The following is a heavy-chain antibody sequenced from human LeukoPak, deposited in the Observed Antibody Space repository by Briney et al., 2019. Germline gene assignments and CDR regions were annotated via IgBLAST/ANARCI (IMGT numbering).Heavy chain of an antibody. D-gene: IGHD5-24*01. J-gene: IGHJ4*02. Sequence: SETLSLTCTVSGGSISSYYWSWIRQPPGKGLEWIGYIYYSGSTNYNPSLQSRGTISVDTSKNQSSLKLSSVTAADTAVYYCARISRDGYNYYFDYWGQGTLVTVSS. CDR3: ARISRDGYNYYFDY. CDR2: IYYSGST. V-gene: IGHV4-59*01. CDR1: GGSISSYY.